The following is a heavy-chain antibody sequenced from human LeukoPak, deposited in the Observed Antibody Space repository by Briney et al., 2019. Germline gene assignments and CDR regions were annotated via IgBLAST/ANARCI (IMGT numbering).Heavy chain of an antibody. V-gene: IGHV3-48*03. J-gene: IGHJ4*02. D-gene: IGHD5-24*01. CDR3: ARDEGGLQLF. CDR2: INSSGSTK. Sequence: GGSLRLSCAASGFTFSSYEMNWVRQAPGKGLEWVSYINSSGSTKYYADSVKGRFTISRDNAKNSQYLQMNSLRAEDTAVYYCARDEGGLQLFWGQGTLVTVSS. CDR1: GFTFSSYE.